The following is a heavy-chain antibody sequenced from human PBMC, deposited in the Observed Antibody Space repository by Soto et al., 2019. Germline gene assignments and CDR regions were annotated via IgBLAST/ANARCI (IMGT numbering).Heavy chain of an antibody. V-gene: IGHV1-69*06. CDR1: GSRFSNYV. D-gene: IGHD2-2*02. CDR2: STPIFNST. Sequence: GASVKVSCKVSGSRFSNYVISWVRQAPGHGLEWLGRSTPIFNSTKYAQSFQGRVTITADKSTSTASLELSSLRSDDTAVYYCAREGRGKKAGYNGLVSLGYWGQGTLVTVSS. CDR3: AREGRGKKAGYNGLVSLGY. J-gene: IGHJ4*02.